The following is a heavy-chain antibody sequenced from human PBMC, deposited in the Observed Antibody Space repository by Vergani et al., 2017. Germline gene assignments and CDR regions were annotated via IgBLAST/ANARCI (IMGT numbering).Heavy chain of an antibody. Sequence: EVQLLESGGGLVQPGGSLRLSCAASGFTFSSYAMSWVRQAPGKGLEWVGRIKSKTDGGTTDYAAPVKGRFTISRDDSKNTLYLQMNSLKTEDTAVYYCTTGLGYCSGGSCIYYYYYYMDVWGKGTTVTVSS. CDR3: TTGLGYCSGGSCIYYYYYYMDV. V-gene: IGHV3-15*01. CDR1: GFTFSSYA. D-gene: IGHD2-15*01. CDR2: IKSKTDGGTT. J-gene: IGHJ6*03.